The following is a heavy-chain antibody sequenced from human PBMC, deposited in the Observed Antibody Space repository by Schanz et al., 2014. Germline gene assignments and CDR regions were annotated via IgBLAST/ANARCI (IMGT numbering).Heavy chain of an antibody. CDR2: IHDRGNT. V-gene: IGHV3-53*01. CDR3: ARDPPGPPGCGMDV. Sequence: EVQLVESGGGLIQPGGSLKLACAASGFSVTSNSMNWVRQAPGKGLEWVSVIHDRGNTYSADSVKGRFTIARDTSENTVYLQMNSLRAEDTAVYYCARDPPGPPGCGMDVWGQGTTVTVSS. D-gene: IGHD6-19*01. CDR1: GFSVTSNS. J-gene: IGHJ6*02.